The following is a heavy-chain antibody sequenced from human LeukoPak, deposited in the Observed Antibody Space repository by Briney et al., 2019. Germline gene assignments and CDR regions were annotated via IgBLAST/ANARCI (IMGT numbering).Heavy chain of an antibody. Sequence: SETLSLTCAVYGGSFSGYYWSWIRQPPGKGLEWIGEINHSGSTNYNPSLKSRVSMSVDTSKNQFSLKLSSVTAADTAVYYCARHRRYYYGSGLFDYWGQGTLVTVSS. J-gene: IGHJ4*02. D-gene: IGHD3-10*01. V-gene: IGHV4-34*01. CDR1: GGSFSGYY. CDR2: INHSGST. CDR3: ARHRRYYYGSGLFDY.